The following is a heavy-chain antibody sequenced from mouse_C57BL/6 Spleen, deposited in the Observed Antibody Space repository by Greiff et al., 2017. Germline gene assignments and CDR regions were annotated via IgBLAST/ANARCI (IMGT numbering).Heavy chain of an antibody. D-gene: IGHD1-1*01. J-gene: IGHJ4*01. Sequence: QVQLQQSGAELVKPGASVKISCKASGYAFSSYWMNWVKQRPGKGLEWIGQIYPGDGDTNSNGKFKGKATLTADKSSSTAYMQLSSLTSEDSAVYFCARLGNYGAMDYWGQGTSVTVSS. CDR2: IYPGDGDT. CDR1: GYAFSSYW. V-gene: IGHV1-80*01. CDR3: ARLGNYGAMDY.